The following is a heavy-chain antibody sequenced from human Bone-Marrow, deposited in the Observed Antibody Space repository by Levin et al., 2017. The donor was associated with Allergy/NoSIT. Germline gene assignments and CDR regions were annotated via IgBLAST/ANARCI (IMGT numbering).Heavy chain of an antibody. CDR2: MNPLNGDT. D-gene: IGHD3-16*01. V-gene: IGHV1-2*02. CDR1: GYTLTDYY. J-gene: IGHJ4*02. Sequence: ASVKVSCKASGYTLTDYYLHWVRQAPGQGLEWMGWMNPLNGDTNYAQKFQGRVTMTRDTSISTANMELRRLTSDDTAVYYCARRIEGYVAAYDYWGQGSLVTVSS. CDR3: ARRIEGYVAAYDY.